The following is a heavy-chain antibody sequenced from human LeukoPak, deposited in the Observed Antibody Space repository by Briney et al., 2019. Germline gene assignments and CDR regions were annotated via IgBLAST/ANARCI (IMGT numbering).Heavy chain of an antibody. J-gene: IGHJ4*02. D-gene: IGHD2-15*01. CDR2: IRYDGSNK. V-gene: IGHV3-30*02. CDR3: AKSYCSGGSCFSDY. CDR1: GFTFSNYG. Sequence: GGSLRLSRAASGFTFSNYGMHWVRQAPGKGLEWVALIRYDGSNKYYADSVKGQFTISRDNSKNTLYLQMNSLRAEDTAVYYCAKSYCSGGSCFSDYWGQGTLVTVSS.